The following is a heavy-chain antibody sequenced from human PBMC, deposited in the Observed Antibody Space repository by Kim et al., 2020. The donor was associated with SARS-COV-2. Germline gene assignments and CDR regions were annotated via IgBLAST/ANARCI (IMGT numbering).Heavy chain of an antibody. J-gene: IGHJ6*02. CDR2: INSNGSTT. V-gene: IGHV3-74*01. Sequence: GGSLRLSCAASGFTFSSYWMHWVRQAPGKGLVWVSGINSNGSTTSYADSVKGRFTISRDNAKNTLYLQMNSLRAEDTAVYYCARELGYRSRWYYYYYGMDVWGQGTTVTVSS. D-gene: IGHD6-13*01. CDR1: GFTFSSYW. CDR3: ARELGYRSRWYYYYYGMDV.